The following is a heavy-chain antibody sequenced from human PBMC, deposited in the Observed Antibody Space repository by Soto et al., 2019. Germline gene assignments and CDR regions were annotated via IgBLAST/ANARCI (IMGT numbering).Heavy chain of an antibody. D-gene: IGHD3-10*01. CDR2: ISYDGENQ. J-gene: IGHJ5*02. CDR1: GFSFSHYA. V-gene: IGHV3-30*04. Sequence: GGSLILSCAASGFSFSHYAMHWVRQPPGKGLEWVALISYDGENQYFTDSVRGRFTISRDNSKTAVYLEMNNLRLDDTATYYCVSPHSESSNAFDLWGQGTLVTVSS. CDR3: VSPHSESSNAFDL.